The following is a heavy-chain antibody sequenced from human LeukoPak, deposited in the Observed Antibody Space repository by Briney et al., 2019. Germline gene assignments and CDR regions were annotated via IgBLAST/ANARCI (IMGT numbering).Heavy chain of an antibody. Sequence: SETLSLTCAVSGGSISDGAYSWTWIRQPPGKGLEWIGYIYHTGSTSYYPSLKSRVTISLDRSKNQFSLRLSSVTAADTAVYYCARVLDGAFDYWGQGTLVTVSS. CDR2: IYHTGST. J-gene: IGHJ4*02. V-gene: IGHV4-30-2*01. D-gene: IGHD1-1*01. CDR1: GGSISDGAYS. CDR3: ARVLDGAFDY.